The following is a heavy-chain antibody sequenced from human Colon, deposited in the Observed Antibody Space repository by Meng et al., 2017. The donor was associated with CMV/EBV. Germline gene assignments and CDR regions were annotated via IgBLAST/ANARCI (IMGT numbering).Heavy chain of an antibody. J-gene: IGHJ4*02. CDR2: ISSLSNDI. CDR3: ARGCVTPCGGLSL. V-gene: IGHV3-21*01. CDR1: GFTFSSYD. Sequence: GGSLRLSCAACGFTFSSYDMHWVRQATGKGLEWVSSISSLSNDIYYSDTVKGRFTISRDNAKKSLYLEMSGLGAEDTAVYFCARGCVTPCGGLSLWGQGTLVTVSS. D-gene: IGHD2-21*01.